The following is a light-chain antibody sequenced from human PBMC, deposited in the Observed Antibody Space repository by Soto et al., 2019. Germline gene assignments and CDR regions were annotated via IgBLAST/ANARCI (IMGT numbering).Light chain of an antibody. Sequence: QSALTQPASVSGSPGQSITISCTGTSSDVGGYNYVSWYQHHPGKAPKLIIYDVSNRPSGVSIRFSGSKSENTASLNISGLQPEDEADYHCSSYTTSNTRQIVFGTGTKVTVL. J-gene: IGLJ1*01. CDR3: SSYTTSNTRQIV. CDR1: SSDVGGYNY. CDR2: DVS. V-gene: IGLV2-14*03.